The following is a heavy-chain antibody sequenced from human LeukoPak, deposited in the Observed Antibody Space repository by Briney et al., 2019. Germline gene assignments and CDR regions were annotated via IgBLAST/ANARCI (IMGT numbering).Heavy chain of an antibody. V-gene: IGHV4-34*01. Sequence: SETLSLTCAVYGGSFSGYYWSWNRQPPGKGLEWSGEINHSGSTNYNPSLKSRVTISVDTSKNQFSLKLSSVTAADTAVYYCARITSGLQNSSSLPDAFDIWGQGTMVTVSS. CDR2: INHSGST. CDR3: ARITSGLQNSSSLPDAFDI. D-gene: IGHD6-6*01. CDR1: GGSFSGYY. J-gene: IGHJ3*02.